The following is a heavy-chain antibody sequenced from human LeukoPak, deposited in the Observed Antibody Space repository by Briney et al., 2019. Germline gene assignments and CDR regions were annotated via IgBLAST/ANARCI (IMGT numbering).Heavy chain of an antibody. D-gene: IGHD3-3*01. V-gene: IGHV3-7*01. CDR1: GFTFSTYW. J-gene: IGHJ4*02. CDR3: ARDQYDTWSRRGNFDS. CDR2: MRRDGNEI. Sequence: GGSLRLSCSASGFTFSTYWMSWVRQAPGKGLEWVANMRRDGNEIYYLDSVRGRFTISRDNAKNSLYLQMNSLRAEDTAVYYCARDQYDTWSRRGNFDSWGQGTLVIVSS.